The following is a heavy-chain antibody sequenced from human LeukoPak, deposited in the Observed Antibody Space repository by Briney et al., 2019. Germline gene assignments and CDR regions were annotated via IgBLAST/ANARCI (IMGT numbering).Heavy chain of an antibody. CDR2: IKQDGSEK. CDR1: GFTFSTYR. CDR3: ARDPGSGYEEHFDY. D-gene: IGHD5-12*01. J-gene: IGHJ4*02. Sequence: PGGSLRLSCAASGFTFSTYRMSWVRQAPGKGLEWVANIKQDGSEKHYVDSVKGRFTISRDNAKNSLYLQMNSLRAEDTAVYYCARDPGSGYEEHFDYWGQGTLVTVSS. V-gene: IGHV3-7*03.